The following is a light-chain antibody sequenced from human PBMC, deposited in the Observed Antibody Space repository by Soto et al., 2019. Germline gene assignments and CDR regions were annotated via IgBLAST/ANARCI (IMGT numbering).Light chain of an antibody. CDR1: SDDVGGYNY. V-gene: IGLV2-14*01. CDR3: SSYRSGNTLVV. Sequence: QSVLTQPASVSGSPGQSITISCTGTSDDVGGYNYVSWYQQHPGKAPKLMIFEVNNRPSGVSNRFSGSRSGNTASLTISGLQAEDEADYYCSSYRSGNTLVVFGGETKVTVL. J-gene: IGLJ2*01. CDR2: EVN.